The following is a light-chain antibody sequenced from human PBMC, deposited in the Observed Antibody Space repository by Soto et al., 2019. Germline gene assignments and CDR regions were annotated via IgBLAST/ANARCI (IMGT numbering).Light chain of an antibody. V-gene: IGLV1-40*01. J-gene: IGLJ1*01. Sequence: QSVLTQPPSVSGAPGQRVTISCTGSSSSIGAGYDVHWYHQLPGAAPKLLVSGNINRPSGVPDRFSASKSGTSASLAITGLQTEDEAQYYCQSYDSRLTAYVFGTGTKVTVL. CDR3: QSYDSRLTAYV. CDR2: GNI. CDR1: SSSIGAGYD.